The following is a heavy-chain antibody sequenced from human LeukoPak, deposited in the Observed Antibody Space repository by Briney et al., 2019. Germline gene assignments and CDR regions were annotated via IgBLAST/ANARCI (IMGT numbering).Heavy chain of an antibody. CDR3: ASLGTSSYYYYGMDV. V-gene: IGHV3-11*01. CDR1: GFTFSDYY. CDR2: ISSSGSTI. Sequence: GGSLRLSCAASGFTFSDYYMSWIRQAPGKGLEWVSYISSSGSTIYYADSVKGRFTISRDNAKNSLYLQMNSLRAEDTAVYYCASLGTSSYYYYGMDVWGQGTTVTVSS. D-gene: IGHD2-2*01. J-gene: IGHJ6*02.